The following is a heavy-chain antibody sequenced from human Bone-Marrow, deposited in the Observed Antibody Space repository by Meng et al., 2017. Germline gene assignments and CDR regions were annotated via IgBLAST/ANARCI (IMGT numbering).Heavy chain of an antibody. J-gene: IGHJ5*02. Sequence: QLQLQESGSGLVKPSQTLSPTCAVPGGSFSSGGYSWSWIRQPPGKGLEWIGYIYHSGTTYYNPSLKSRVTISVDRSKNQFSLKLTSVTAADTAVYYCARDLPYASGAGGFDPWGQGTLVTVSS. D-gene: IGHD3-10*01. V-gene: IGHV4-30-2*01. CDR2: IYHSGTT. CDR1: GGSFSSGGYS. CDR3: ARDLPYASGAGGFDP.